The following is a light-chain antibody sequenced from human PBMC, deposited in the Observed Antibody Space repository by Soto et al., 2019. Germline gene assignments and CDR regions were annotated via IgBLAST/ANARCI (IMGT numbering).Light chain of an antibody. Sequence: QSALTQPASVSGSPGQSITISCSGTSSDVGSYDHVAWYQQFPGKTPKLTIYEVSNRPSGVSSRFSGSKSGNTASLTISGLQAEDEADYYCSSYTSSSTGVAFGGGTKLTVL. CDR3: SSYTSSSTGVA. CDR1: SSDVGSYDH. J-gene: IGLJ2*01. CDR2: EVS. V-gene: IGLV2-14*01.